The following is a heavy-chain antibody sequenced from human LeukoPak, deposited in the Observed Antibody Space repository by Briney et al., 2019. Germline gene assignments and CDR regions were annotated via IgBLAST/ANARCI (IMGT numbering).Heavy chain of an antibody. Sequence: GGSLRLSCAASGFTFSSYDMHWVRQAPGKGLEWVAVIWYDGSNKYYADSVKGRFTISRDNSKNTLYLQMNSLRAEDTAVYYCARGLRGYSGYDENYFDYWGQGTLVTVSS. CDR2: IWYDGSNK. CDR3: ARGLRGYSGYDENYFDY. J-gene: IGHJ4*02. V-gene: IGHV3-33*01. D-gene: IGHD5-12*01. CDR1: GFTFSSYD.